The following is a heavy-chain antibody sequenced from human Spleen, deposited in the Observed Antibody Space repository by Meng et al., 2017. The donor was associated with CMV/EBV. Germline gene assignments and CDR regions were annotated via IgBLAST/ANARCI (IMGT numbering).Heavy chain of an antibody. Sequence: GESLKISCAGTGFTFSDYSMNWVRQAPGKGLEWVSLISSSSSYMYYADSVKGRFTISRDNAENSLYLQMDSLRAEDTAIYYCARDMRKGFCSGGSCYADYWGQGTVVTVSS. V-gene: IGHV3-21*01. CDR3: ARDMRKGFCSGGSCYADY. J-gene: IGHJ4*02. CDR2: ISSSSSYM. D-gene: IGHD2-15*01. CDR1: GFTFSDYS.